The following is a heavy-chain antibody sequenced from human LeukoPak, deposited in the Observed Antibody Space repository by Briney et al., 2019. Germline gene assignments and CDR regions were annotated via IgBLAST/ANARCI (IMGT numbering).Heavy chain of an antibody. CDR1: GFTFSTFW. D-gene: IGHD1-26*01. Sequence: GGSLRLSCAASGFTFSTFWMTWVRQAPGKGLEWVANVKQDGSEKNYVDSVKGRFTISRDNAKNSLYLQMNSLKTEDTAVYYCTPIVGATTSRTFDYWGQGTLVTVSS. J-gene: IGHJ4*02. CDR2: VKQDGSEK. V-gene: IGHV3-7*03. CDR3: TPIVGATTSRTFDY.